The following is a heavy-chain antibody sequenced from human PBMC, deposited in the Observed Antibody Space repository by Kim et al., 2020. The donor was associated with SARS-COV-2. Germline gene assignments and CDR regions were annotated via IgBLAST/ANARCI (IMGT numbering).Heavy chain of an antibody. CDR1: GGSVSSGSYY. CDR2: IYYSGST. CDR3: ARVRGGDGMDV. V-gene: IGHV4-61*01. J-gene: IGHJ6*02. Sequence: SETLSLTCTVSGGSVSSGSYYWSWIRQPPGKGLEWIGYIYYSGSTNYNPSLKSRVTISVDTSKNQFSLKLSSVTAADTAVYYCARVRGGDGMDVWGQGTTVTVSS. D-gene: IGHD3-16*01.